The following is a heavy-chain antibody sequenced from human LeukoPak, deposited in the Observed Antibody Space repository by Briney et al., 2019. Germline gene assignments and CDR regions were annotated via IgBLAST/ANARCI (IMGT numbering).Heavy chain of an antibody. V-gene: IGHV4-59*12. CDR1: GGSISSYY. CDR3: ARDDPYYYGSGSYYYY. Sequence: SQTLSLTCTVSGGSISSYYWSWIRQPPGKGLEWIGYVYYSGSTNYNPSLKSRVTISVDTSKNQFSLKLSSVTAADTAVYYCARDDPYYYGSGSYYYYWGQGTLVTVSS. D-gene: IGHD3-10*01. CDR2: VYYSGST. J-gene: IGHJ4*02.